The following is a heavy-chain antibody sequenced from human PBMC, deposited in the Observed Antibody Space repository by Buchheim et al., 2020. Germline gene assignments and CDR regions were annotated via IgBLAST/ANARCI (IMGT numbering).Heavy chain of an antibody. Sequence: EVQLVESGGGLVQPGGSLRLSCAASGFTFSSYSMNWVRQAPGKGLEWVSYISSSSSTIYYADSVKGRSTISRDNAKNSLYLQMNSLRAEDTAVYYCARDQVRGALPNWFDPWGQGTL. D-gene: IGHD1-26*01. CDR2: ISSSSSTI. V-gene: IGHV3-48*01. J-gene: IGHJ5*02. CDR1: GFTFSSYS. CDR3: ARDQVRGALPNWFDP.